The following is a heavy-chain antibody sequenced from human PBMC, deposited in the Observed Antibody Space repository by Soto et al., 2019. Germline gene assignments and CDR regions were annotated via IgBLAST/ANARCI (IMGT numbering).Heavy chain of an antibody. D-gene: IGHD3-22*01. CDR3: ARACDYDSSKYFDY. V-gene: IGHV1-18*01. Sequence: GASVKVSCKASGYTFSTCGISCVRQAPGQGREWMGWITDVNGNTNYSQKFQGRVTITTDTSTSTAYMELWRLRSEDTAVYYCARACDYDSSKYFDYWGQGTLVTVSS. J-gene: IGHJ4*02. CDR2: ITDVNGNT. CDR1: GYTFSTCG.